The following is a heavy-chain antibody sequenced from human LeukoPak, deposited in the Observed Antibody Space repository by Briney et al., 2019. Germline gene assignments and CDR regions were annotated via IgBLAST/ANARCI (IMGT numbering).Heavy chain of an antibody. Sequence: SETLSLTCTVSGASISGYYWSWVRQPPGKGLEWIGYIYYSGSTNYNPSLKSRVTISVDTSKNQFSLKLSSVTAADTAVYYCARGKIISGYDYGFDYWGQGTLVTVSS. CDR3: ARGKIISGYDYGFDY. CDR2: IYYSGST. CDR1: GASISGYY. V-gene: IGHV4-59*12. J-gene: IGHJ4*02. D-gene: IGHD5-12*01.